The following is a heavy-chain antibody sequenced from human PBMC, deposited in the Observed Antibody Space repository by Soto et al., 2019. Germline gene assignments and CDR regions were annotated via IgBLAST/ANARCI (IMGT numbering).Heavy chain of an antibody. Sequence: QVQLQESGPGLVKPSQTLSLTCTVSGGSISSGGYYWSWIRRHPGKGLEWIGYIYYSGSTYYNPSLKSRVTISVDTSKNQFSLKLSSVTAADTAVYYCARGGDDYGDRGVFGYWGQGTLVTVSS. V-gene: IGHV4-31*03. J-gene: IGHJ4*02. CDR3: ARGGDDYGDRGVFGY. CDR1: GGSISSGGYY. CDR2: IYYSGST. D-gene: IGHD4-17*01.